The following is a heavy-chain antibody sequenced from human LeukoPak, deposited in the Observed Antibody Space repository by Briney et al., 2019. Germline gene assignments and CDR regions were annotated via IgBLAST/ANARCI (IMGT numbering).Heavy chain of an antibody. CDR3: ADGNRCTSPNCLGYYYFYMDV. Sequence: PGGSLRLSCAASAFTFSSYVMNCARQPPGGWLEWVSGFSDSGGATYYADSVEGRFTISRDNSKSTLYLQMNCLRAEDTAVYYCADGNRCTSPNCLGYYYFYMDVWGTGTTVTVSS. CDR1: AFTFSSYV. J-gene: IGHJ6*03. CDR2: FSDSGGAT. D-gene: IGHD2-8*01. V-gene: IGHV3-23*01.